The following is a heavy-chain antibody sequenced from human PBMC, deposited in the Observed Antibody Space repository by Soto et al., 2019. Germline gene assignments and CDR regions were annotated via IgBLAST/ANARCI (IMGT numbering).Heavy chain of an antibody. Sequence: SETLSLTCTVSGVSISSYYWSWIRQPPGKGLEWIGYIYYSGSTNYNPSLKSRVAISVDTSKNQFSLKLSSVTAADTAVYYCARFTRWFDPWGQGTLVTVSS. CDR2: IYYSGST. J-gene: IGHJ5*02. CDR3: ARFTRWFDP. D-gene: IGHD3-3*01. V-gene: IGHV4-59*08. CDR1: GVSISSYY.